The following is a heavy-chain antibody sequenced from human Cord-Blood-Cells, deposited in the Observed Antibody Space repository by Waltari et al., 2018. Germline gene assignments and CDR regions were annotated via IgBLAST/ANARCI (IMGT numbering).Heavy chain of an antibody. J-gene: IGHJ4*02. Sequence: QLQLQESGPGLVKPSEPLSLTCTFSGGSISSSSYYWGWIGQPPGKGLEWIGSIYYSGSTYYNPSLKSRVTISVDTSKNQFSLKLSSVTAADTAVYYCARSDYYGSGSYYPFDYWGQGTLVTVSS. D-gene: IGHD3-10*01. CDR2: IYYSGST. CDR1: GGSISSSSYY. CDR3: ARSDYYGSGSYYPFDY. V-gene: IGHV4-39*07.